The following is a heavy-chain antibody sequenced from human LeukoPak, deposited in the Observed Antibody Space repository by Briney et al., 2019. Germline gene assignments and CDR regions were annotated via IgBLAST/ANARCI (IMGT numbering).Heavy chain of an antibody. Sequence: GASVKDSCKGSGYTFANYGISWVRLAPGQRLEWMGLTSTYNDNTNYAQKFQDRVTMTTDTSTSTAYMELRSLRSDDTAVYYCARGQIYWYFDLWGRGTLVTVSS. J-gene: IGHJ2*01. CDR3: ARGQIYWYFDL. CDR2: TSTYNDNT. CDR1: GYTFANYG. V-gene: IGHV1-18*01.